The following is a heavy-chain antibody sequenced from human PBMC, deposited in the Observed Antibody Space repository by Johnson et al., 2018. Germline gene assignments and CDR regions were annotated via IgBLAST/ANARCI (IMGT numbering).Heavy chain of an antibody. Sequence: VQLLESGGVVVQXGGSXRLXCAASGFTFDDYAMHWVRQAPGKGLEWVSLISWDGGSTDYADSVKGRFAISRDNSKNSLYLQMNSLRAADTALYYCAKGMGGSGSYRYAYYYYYMDVWGKGTTVTVSS. J-gene: IGHJ6*03. CDR1: GFTFDDYA. CDR3: AKGMGGSGSYRYAYYYYYMDV. CDR2: ISWDGGST. V-gene: IGHV3-43D*03. D-gene: IGHD3-10*01.